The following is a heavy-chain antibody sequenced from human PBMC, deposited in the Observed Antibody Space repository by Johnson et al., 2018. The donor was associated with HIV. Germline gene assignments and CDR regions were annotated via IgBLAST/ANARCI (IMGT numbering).Heavy chain of an antibody. V-gene: IGHV3-30*04. D-gene: IGHD1-7*01. CDR1: GFTFSSYA. CDR3: ARAWRDGTTYRRAFDI. Sequence: QVQLVESGGGLVRPGGSLRLSCAASGFTFSSYAMHWVRQAPGKGLEWVAVISYDGSNKYYADSVKGRFTISRDNSKNTLYLQMNSLRAEDTAVYYCARAWRDGTTYRRAFDIWGQGTVVTVS. J-gene: IGHJ3*02. CDR2: ISYDGSNK.